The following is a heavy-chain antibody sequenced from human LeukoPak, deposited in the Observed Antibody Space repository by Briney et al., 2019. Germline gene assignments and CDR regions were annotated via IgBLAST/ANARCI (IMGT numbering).Heavy chain of an antibody. CDR2: IYHSGST. D-gene: IGHD5-18*01. Sequence: SETLSLTCTVSGGSISSGGYYWSWIRQPPGKGLEWIGYIYHSGSTYNNPSLKSRVTISVDRSKNQFSLKLTSVTAADTAVYYCARGSSRYGTDYWGQGTLVTVSS. V-gene: IGHV4-30-2*01. CDR3: ARGSSRYGTDY. CDR1: GGSISSGGYY. J-gene: IGHJ4*02.